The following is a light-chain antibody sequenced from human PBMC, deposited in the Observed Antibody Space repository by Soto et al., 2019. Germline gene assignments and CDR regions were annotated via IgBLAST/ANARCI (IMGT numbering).Light chain of an antibody. V-gene: IGKV3-11*01. J-gene: IGKJ3*01. CDR2: DAS. CDR3: RRGSNWRFT. CDR1: QSVNTY. Sequence: EIVLTQSPATLSLSPGERATLSCSASQSVNTYLALYQQKPGQTPRLLLYDASNRAPPIPARFSRFGTGTDFTITISSLVTEGFAVYFCRRGSNWRFTFVPGTKVDI.